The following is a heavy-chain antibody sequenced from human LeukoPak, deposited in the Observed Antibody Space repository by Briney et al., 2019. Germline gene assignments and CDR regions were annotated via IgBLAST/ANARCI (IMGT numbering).Heavy chain of an antibody. CDR2: IIPIFGTA. CDR1: GGTFSSYA. J-gene: IGHJ4*02. CDR3: ARDSAYCGGDCYPDY. D-gene: IGHD2-21*02. V-gene: IGHV1-69*13. Sequence: SVKLSCKASGGTFSSYAISWVRQAPGQGLEWMGGIIPIFGTANYAQKFQGRVTITADESTSTAYMELSSLRSEDTAVYYCARDSAYCGGDCYPDYWGQGTLVTVSS.